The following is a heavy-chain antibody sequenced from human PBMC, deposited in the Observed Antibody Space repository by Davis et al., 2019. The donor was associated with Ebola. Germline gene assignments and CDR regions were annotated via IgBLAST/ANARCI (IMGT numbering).Heavy chain of an antibody. J-gene: IGHJ4*02. CDR2: ISSSSSTI. CDR1: GFTFSSYS. D-gene: IGHD3-16*01. CDR3: AKEENGGLFEN. V-gene: IGHV3-48*01. Sequence: GESLKISCAASGFTFSSYSMNWVRLAPGTGLEWVSYISSSSSTIYYADSVKGRFTISRDNSKNTVYLEMSALGVGDSAVYYCAKEENGGLFENWGQGTLVTGSS.